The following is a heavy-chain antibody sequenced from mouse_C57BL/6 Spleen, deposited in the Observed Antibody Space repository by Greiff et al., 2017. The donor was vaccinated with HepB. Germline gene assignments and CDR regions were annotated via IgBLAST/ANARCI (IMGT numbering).Heavy chain of an antibody. V-gene: IGHV7-1*01. CDR1: GFTFSDFY. Sequence: EVKLMEPGGGLVQSGRSLRLSCATSGFTFSDFYMEWVRQAPGKGLEWIAASRNKANDYTTEYSASVKGRFIVSRDTSQSILYLQMNALRAEDTAIYYCARGDGAMDYWGQGTSVTVSS. J-gene: IGHJ4*01. CDR2: SRNKANDYTT. CDR3: ARGDGAMDY.